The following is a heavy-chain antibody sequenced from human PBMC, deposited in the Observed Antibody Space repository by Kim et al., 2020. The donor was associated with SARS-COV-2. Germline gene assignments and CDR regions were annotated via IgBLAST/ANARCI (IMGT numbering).Heavy chain of an antibody. J-gene: IGHJ4*02. CDR1: GFTISDFS. CDR3: ARSYKALAGS. D-gene: IGHD1-1*01. Sequence: GGSLRLSCAASGFTISDFSMNWVRQAPGKGLAWVSSIRSSSAFIYYADSVKGRFTISRDNATHSVYLQMNFLRAADTAVYYCARSYKALAGSWGQGTQVT. V-gene: IGHV3-21*01. CDR2: IRSSSAFI.